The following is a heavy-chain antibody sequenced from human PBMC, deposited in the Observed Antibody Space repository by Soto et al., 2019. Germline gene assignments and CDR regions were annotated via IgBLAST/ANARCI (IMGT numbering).Heavy chain of an antibody. J-gene: IGHJ4*02. Sequence: QVQLVESGGGVVQPGWSLRLSCAASGFTFSSHGMHWVRQVPGQGRDWVAVISYDGDNKYYADSVKGRFTISRYNSKDPLFLQMNALRTEDTAVYYCAKDRDVVSDHFEYWGRGNRVNVSS. CDR1: GFTFSSHG. CDR2: ISYDGDNK. D-gene: IGHD2-15*01. V-gene: IGHV3-30*18. CDR3: AKDRDVVSDHFEY.